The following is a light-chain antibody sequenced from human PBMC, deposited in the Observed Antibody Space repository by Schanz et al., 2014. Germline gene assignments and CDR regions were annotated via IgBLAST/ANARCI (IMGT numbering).Light chain of an antibody. CDR2: EAT. Sequence: QSALTQPASVSGSPGQSTTISCIGTSSDVGSYDLVSWYQHHPGKAPKIIIFEATERPSGVSNRFSGSKSGNTASLTISGLQAEDEADYYCAVWDDSLNGYVFGTGTKLTVL. CDR3: AVWDDSLNGYV. V-gene: IGLV2-23*01. J-gene: IGLJ1*01. CDR1: SSDVGSYDL.